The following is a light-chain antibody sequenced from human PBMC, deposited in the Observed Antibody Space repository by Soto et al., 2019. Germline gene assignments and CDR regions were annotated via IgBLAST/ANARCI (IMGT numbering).Light chain of an antibody. CDR3: QQYGSSPSIT. J-gene: IGKJ1*01. V-gene: IGKV3-20*01. Sequence: ESVLTQSPGTLSLSPGERATLSCRASQSVSSSHLAWYQQKPGQAPRLLIYSASSRATGIPDRFSGSGSGTDFTLTISRLEPEDFAVYYCQQYGSSPSITFGQGTKVDI. CDR2: SAS. CDR1: QSVSSSH.